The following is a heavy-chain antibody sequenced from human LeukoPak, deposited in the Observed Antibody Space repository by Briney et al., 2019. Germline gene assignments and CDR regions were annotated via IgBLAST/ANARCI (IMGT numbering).Heavy chain of an antibody. Sequence: GGSLRLSCAASGFTFSSYSMNWVRQAPGEGLEWVSSISSSSSYIYYADSVKGRFTISRDNAKNSLYLQMNSLRAEDTAVYYCARDLWFGELIDPWGQGTLVTVSS. D-gene: IGHD3-10*01. CDR1: GFTFSSYS. CDR3: ARDLWFGELIDP. CDR2: ISSSSSYI. J-gene: IGHJ5*02. V-gene: IGHV3-21*01.